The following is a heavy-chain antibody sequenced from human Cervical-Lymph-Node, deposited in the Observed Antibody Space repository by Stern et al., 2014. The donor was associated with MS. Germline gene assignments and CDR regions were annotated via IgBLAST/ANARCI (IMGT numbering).Heavy chain of an antibody. D-gene: IGHD6-19*01. CDR1: GFSFSDYY. CDR2: ISGSTSYT. J-gene: IGHJ4*02. Sequence: QVQLVESGGGLVKPGGSLRLSCAASGFSFSDYYMSWIRQAPGKWLEWVTYISGSTSYTKYADSVKGRFTISRDNTKNSLYLQMNSLSAEDTAVYYCARGYSSGWYAGSDYWGQGSLVTVSS. CDR3: ARGYSSGWYAGSDY. V-gene: IGHV3-11*06.